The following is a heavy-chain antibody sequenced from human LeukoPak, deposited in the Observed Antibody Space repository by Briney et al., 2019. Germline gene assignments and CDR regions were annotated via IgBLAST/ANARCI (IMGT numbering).Heavy chain of an antibody. J-gene: IGHJ5*02. Sequence: PSETLSLTCTVSGGSISSSSYYWGWIRQPPGKGLEWIGSIYYSGSTYYNPSLKSRVTISVDTSKNQFSLKLRSVTAADTAVYYCARGRSSGYYRLGDWFDPWGQGTLVTVSS. CDR2: IYYSGST. CDR1: GGSISSSSYY. CDR3: ARGRSSGYYRLGDWFDP. D-gene: IGHD3-22*01. V-gene: IGHV4-39*01.